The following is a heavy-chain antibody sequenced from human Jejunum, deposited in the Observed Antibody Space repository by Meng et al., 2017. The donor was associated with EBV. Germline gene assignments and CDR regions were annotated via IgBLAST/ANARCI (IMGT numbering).Heavy chain of an antibody. CDR1: GFSLTTSGVG. CDR2: IYWDDDK. CDR3: AHSPMRTSSSGYPRGFDY. V-gene: IGHV2-5*02. J-gene: IGHJ4*02. Sequence: TSKGTAPHLSNPPQPLTLTCTFPGFSLTTSGVGVGWIRQPPGKAPEWLALIYWDDDKRYSPSLKSRLTITKDTSKNQVVLTMTNMDPVDTGTYFCAHSPMRTSSSGYPRGFDYWGQGTLVTVSS. D-gene: IGHD5-12*01.